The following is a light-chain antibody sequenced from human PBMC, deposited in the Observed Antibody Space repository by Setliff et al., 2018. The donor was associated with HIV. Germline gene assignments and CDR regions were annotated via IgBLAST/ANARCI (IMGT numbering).Light chain of an antibody. CDR1: NIGGKS. V-gene: IGLV3-21*04. CDR2: YDS. Sequence: SYELTQPPSVSVAPGKTAKITCGGNNIGGKSIHWYQQKPGQAPVLVIYYDSDRPSGIPERFSGSNSGNTATLTISRVEAGDEADYYCQVWDTSSDHPYVFGTGTQLTVL. CDR3: QVWDTSSDHPYV. J-gene: IGLJ1*01.